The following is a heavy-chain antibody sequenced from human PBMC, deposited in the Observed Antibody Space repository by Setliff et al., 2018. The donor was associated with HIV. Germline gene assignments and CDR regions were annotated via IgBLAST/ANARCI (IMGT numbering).Heavy chain of an antibody. CDR3: ATQGVTVAENYYYYGMDV. V-gene: IGHV4-61*05. D-gene: IGHD6-19*01. Sequence: PSETLSLTCTVSGGSISGSNYYWGWIRQPPGKGLEWIGYIYYSGSTNYNPSLKSRITISVDTSKNQFSLKLSSVTAADTAVFYCATQGVTVAENYYYYGMDVWGQGTTVTVSS. CDR1: GGSISGSNYY. CDR2: IYYSGST. J-gene: IGHJ6*02.